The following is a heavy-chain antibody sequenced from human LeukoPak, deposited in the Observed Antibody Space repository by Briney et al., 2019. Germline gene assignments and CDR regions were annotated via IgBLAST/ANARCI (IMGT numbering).Heavy chain of an antibody. CDR1: GFTFSSRDW. CDR3: ASSRDGYNTAGDY. CDR2: IKQDGSEK. D-gene: IGHD5-24*01. J-gene: IGHJ4*02. Sequence: GGSLRLSCVASGFTFSSRDWMTWVRQAPGKGLEWVANIKQDGSEKNYVDSVKGRFTISRDNAKNSVDLQMSSLRSEDTAVYYCASSRDGYNTAGDYWGQGTLVTVSS. V-gene: IGHV3-7*03.